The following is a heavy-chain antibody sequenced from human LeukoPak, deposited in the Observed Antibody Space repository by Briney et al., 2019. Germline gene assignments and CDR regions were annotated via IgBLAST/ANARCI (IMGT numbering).Heavy chain of an antibody. J-gene: IGHJ6*02. CDR3: ARFVVVPAAINYYYYGMDV. CDR2: INPNSGGT. D-gene: IGHD2-2*01. CDR1: GYTFTGYY. Sequence: ASVKVSCKASGYTFTGYYMHWVRQAPGQGLEWMGRINPNSGGTNYAQKFQGRVTMTTDTSTSTAYMELRSLRSDDTAVYYCARFVVVPAAINYYYYGMDVWGQGTTVTVSS. V-gene: IGHV1-2*06.